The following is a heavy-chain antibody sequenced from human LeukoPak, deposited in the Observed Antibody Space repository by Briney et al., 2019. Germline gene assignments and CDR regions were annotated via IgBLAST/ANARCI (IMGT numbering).Heavy chain of an antibody. Sequence: GGSLRLSCVASGFAFSSYWMNWVRQAPGKGLVWVSQINSDGSDTTYADSVKGRFTISRDNAKNTLYLQMSSLRAEDTAVYYCSGGGSIEVTGYWGQGTLVTVSS. CDR1: GFAFSSYW. D-gene: IGHD2-21*02. CDR2: INSDGSDT. V-gene: IGHV3-74*01. J-gene: IGHJ4*02. CDR3: SGGGSIEVTGY.